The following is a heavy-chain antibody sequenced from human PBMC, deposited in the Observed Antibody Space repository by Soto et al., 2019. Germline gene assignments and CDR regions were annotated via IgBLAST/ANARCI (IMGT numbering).Heavy chain of an antibody. V-gene: IGHV1-18*01. CDR2: ISAYNGNT. J-gene: IGHJ4*02. Sequence: QVQLVQSGAEVKKPGASVKVSCKASGYTFTSYGISWVRQAPGQGLEWMGWISAYNGNTNYAQKIQGRVTMTTDTPTSTATMALRSLSPDDTAVSSWARAGYSTNFTYWGQGTLVTVSS. CDR1: GYTFTSYG. D-gene: IGHD6-13*01. CDR3: ARAGYSTNFTY.